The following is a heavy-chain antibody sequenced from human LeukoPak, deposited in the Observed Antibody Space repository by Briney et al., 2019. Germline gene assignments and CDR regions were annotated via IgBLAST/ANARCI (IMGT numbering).Heavy chain of an antibody. CDR2: IIPIFGTA. D-gene: IGHD3-22*01. CDR1: GGTFSSYA. V-gene: IGHV1-69*05. CDR3: ARGYYDSSGYYHEYFQH. Sequence: ASVKVSCKASGGTFSSYAISWVRQAPGPGLEWMGRIIPIFGTANYAQKFQGRVTITTDESTSTAYMELSSLRSEDTAVYYCARGYYDSSGYYHEYFQHWGQGTLVTVSS. J-gene: IGHJ1*01.